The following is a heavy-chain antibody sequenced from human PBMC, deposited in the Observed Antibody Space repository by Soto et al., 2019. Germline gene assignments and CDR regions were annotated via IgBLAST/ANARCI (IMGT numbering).Heavy chain of an antibody. D-gene: IGHD3-16*01. Sequence: QVQLVQSGAEVKKPGSSVKVSCKASGGTFSSYAISWVRQAPGQGLEWMGGIIPIFGTANYAQKFQGRVTITADESTSTAYMELSSLRSEDTAVYYCARDHYYDYVESSAYYYYGMDVWGQGTTVTVSS. V-gene: IGHV1-69*01. CDR2: IIPIFGTA. J-gene: IGHJ6*02. CDR3: ARDHYYDYVESSAYYYYGMDV. CDR1: GGTFSSYA.